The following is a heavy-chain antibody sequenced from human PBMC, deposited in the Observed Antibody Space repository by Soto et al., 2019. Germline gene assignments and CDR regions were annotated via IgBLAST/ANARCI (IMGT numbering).Heavy chain of an antibody. CDR2: ISAYNGNT. D-gene: IGHD2-2*01. CDR1: GYIFTTYS. V-gene: IGHV1-18*01. Sequence: QVQLVQSGTEVKKSGASVKVSCKASGYIFTTYSIAWVRQAPGQGLEWMGWISAYNGNTNYAQKFQGRVTMTTDTSTNTAYMELRSMRSDDTAVYFCAREAFGVHASWFDHWGQGTLVTVSS. CDR3: AREAFGVHASWFDH. J-gene: IGHJ5*02.